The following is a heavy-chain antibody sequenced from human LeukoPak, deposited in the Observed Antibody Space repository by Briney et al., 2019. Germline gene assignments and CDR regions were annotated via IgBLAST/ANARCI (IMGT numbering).Heavy chain of an antibody. CDR1: GFTFSSYW. D-gene: IGHD3-3*01. CDR2: IKQDGSEK. CDR3: ARDPNLDDFWSGNHRLDYCMDV. J-gene: IGHJ6*03. Sequence: PGGSLRLSCAASGFTFSSYWMSWVRQAPGKGLEWVANIKQDGSEKYYVDSVKGRFTISRDSSKNTLYLQMNSLRAEDTAVYYCARDPNLDDFWSGNHRLDYCMDVWGKGTTVTVSS. V-gene: IGHV3-7*01.